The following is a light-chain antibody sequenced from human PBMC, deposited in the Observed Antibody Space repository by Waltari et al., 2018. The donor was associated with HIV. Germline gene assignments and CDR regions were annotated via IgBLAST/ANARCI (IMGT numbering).Light chain of an antibody. Sequence: EVVMTQSPATLSVSPGERATLSCRASQNIANNLTWNLQKPGQPPRLLIFGASTRATGIPARFSGSGSGTEFTLTISSLQSEDFAVYYCQQYNKWPWTFGQGTRVEIK. CDR1: QNIANN. V-gene: IGKV3-15*01. CDR3: QQYNKWPWT. CDR2: GAS. J-gene: IGKJ1*01.